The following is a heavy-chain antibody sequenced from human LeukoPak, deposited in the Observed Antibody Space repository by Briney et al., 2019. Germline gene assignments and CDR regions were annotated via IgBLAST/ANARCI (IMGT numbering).Heavy chain of an antibody. D-gene: IGHD6-13*01. CDR3: AKPSTSGIAAAGLKY. CDR2: ISGSGGCT. J-gene: IGHJ4*02. CDR1: GFTFSGYA. Sequence: GGSLRLSCAASGFTFSGYAMSWVRQAPGKGLEWVSAISGSGGCTYYADSVKGRFTISRDNSKNTLYLQMNSLRAEDTTVYYCAKPSTSGIAAAGLKYWGQGTLVTVSS. V-gene: IGHV3-23*01.